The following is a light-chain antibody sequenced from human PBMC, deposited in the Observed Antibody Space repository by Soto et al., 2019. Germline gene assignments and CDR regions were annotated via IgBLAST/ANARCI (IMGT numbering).Light chain of an antibody. CDR2: AAS. J-gene: IGKJ1*01. Sequence: DIQMTQSPSCLSASVGDRVTITCRASQGISNYLAWYQQKPGKVPKLLIYAASTLQSGVPSRFSGSGSGTDFTLTISSLQPEDVATYYCQKYNSALSWTLGQGTKVDIK. CDR1: QGISNY. CDR3: QKYNSALSWT. V-gene: IGKV1-27*01.